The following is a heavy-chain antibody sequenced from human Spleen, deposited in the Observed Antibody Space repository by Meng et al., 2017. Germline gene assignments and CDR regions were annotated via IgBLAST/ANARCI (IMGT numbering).Heavy chain of an antibody. CDR3: ARAHDILTGYYGHYYYGMDV. D-gene: IGHD3-9*01. Sequence: GESLKISCAASGFTFSSYAMHWVRQAPGKGLEWVTIISYDGSNKYYRDSVKGRFTISRDNSKNTLYLQMGSLRAEDMAVYYCARAHDILTGYYGHYYYGMDVWGQGTTVTVSS. V-gene: IGHV3-30*04. CDR2: ISYDGSNK. CDR1: GFTFSSYA. J-gene: IGHJ6*02.